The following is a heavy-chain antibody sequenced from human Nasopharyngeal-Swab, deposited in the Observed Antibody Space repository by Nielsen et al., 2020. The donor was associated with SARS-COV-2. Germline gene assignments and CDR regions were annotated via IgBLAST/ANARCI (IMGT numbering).Heavy chain of an antibody. D-gene: IGHD1-7*01. V-gene: IGHV3-23*01. CDR2: ITSSTSQK. CDR1: GFTFSDYA. CDR3: AKDRPQVLGTTDGFDV. J-gene: IGHJ3*01. Sequence: GGSMRLSCAASGFTFSDYAINWVRQAPGKGLEWVSVITSSTSQKYYADSVKGRFTISRDNSKNTVYLQMSSLRAEDTAIYYCAKDRPQVLGTTDGFDVWGQGTMVTVSS.